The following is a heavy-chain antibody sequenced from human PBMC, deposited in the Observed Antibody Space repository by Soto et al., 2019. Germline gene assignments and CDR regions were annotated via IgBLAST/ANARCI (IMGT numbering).Heavy chain of an antibody. J-gene: IGHJ4*02. CDR1: GFTFSNFA. V-gene: IGHV3-23*01. Sequence: GGSLRLSCVASGFTFSNFAMNWVRQAPGKGLEWVSGISGSGGSTYYADSVKGRFTISRDNSKNTLYLQLNNLRVDDTAEYYCAKGDYDILTGYSNPIFDYWGQGTLVTVSS. CDR3: AKGDYDILTGYSNPIFDY. CDR2: ISGSGGST. D-gene: IGHD3-9*01.